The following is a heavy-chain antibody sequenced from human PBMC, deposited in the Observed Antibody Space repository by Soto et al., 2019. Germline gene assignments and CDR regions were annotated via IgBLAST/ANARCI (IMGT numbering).Heavy chain of an antibody. V-gene: IGHV2-5*02. CDR2: MYWDDDK. CDR1: GFSKSTAGVA. D-gene: IGHD4-17*01. CDR3: AHTHYGNYFDY. Sequence: QITLKESGPTLVKPTQTLTLTCTFSGFSKSTAGVAVGWIREPPGKALDWLALMYWDDDKLYSPSLKSRLTITQDTSKNQVVLTLTNMDPVDTATYYCAHTHYGNYFDYWGQRTLVTVSP. J-gene: IGHJ4*02.